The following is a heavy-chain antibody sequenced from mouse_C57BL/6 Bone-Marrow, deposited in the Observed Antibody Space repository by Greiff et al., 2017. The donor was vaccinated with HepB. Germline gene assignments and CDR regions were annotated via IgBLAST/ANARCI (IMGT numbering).Heavy chain of an antibody. CDR3: VRQGGYYYGSSYDYYAMDY. CDR2: IRSKSNNYAT. D-gene: IGHD1-1*01. Sequence: DAGGGLVQPKGSLKLSCAASGFSFNTYAMNWVRQAPGKGLEWVARIRSKSNNYATYYADSVKDRFTISRDDSESMLYLQMNNLKTEDTAMYYCVRQGGYYYGSSYDYYAMDYWGQGTSVTVSS. J-gene: IGHJ4*01. V-gene: IGHV10-1*01. CDR1: GFSFNTYA.